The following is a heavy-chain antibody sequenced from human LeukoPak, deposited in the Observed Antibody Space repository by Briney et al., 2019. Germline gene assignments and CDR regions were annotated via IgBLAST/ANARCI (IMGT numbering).Heavy chain of an antibody. D-gene: IGHD4-23*01. V-gene: IGHV4-61*01. CDR3: ARDMGAPDYGSYSVDY. Sequence: LETLSLTCTVSGGSVSSGSYYWSWIRQPPGRGLEWIAYIHYSGSAAYNPSLKSRVTISRDMSTNQFSLKMTSVTAADTAVYFCARDMGAPDYGSYSVDYWGQGTLVTVSS. CDR2: IHYSGSA. CDR1: GGSVSSGSYY. J-gene: IGHJ4*02.